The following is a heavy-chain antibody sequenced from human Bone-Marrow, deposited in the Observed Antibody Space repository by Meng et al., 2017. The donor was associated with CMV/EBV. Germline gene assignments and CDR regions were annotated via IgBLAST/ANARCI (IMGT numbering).Heavy chain of an antibody. J-gene: IGHJ3*02. V-gene: IGHV1-18*01. CDR2: ISAYNGNT. Sequence: ASVKVSCKASGYTFTSYGISWVRQAPGQGLEWMGWISAYNGNTNYAQKLQGRVTMTTDTSTSTAYMELRSLRSDDTAVYYCARDTGGGGNSHAFVIWGQGIMVTVSS. CDR3: ARDTGGGGNSHAFVI. D-gene: IGHD4-23*01. CDR1: GYTFTSYG.